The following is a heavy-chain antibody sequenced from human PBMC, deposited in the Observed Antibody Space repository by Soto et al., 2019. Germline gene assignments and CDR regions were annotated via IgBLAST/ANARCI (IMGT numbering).Heavy chain of an antibody. Sequence: QITLRESGPTLVKPTQTLTLTCTFSGFSLTTRGVGVGGIGQPPGKALECLALIYWDDDKRYSPSLQSRLSITKDTSKNQVVLTMTNVDPVDTATYYCAHIPNYYQYDWFDPWGQGTLVSVSS. J-gene: IGHJ5*02. V-gene: IGHV2-5*02. CDR3: AHIPNYYQYDWFDP. CDR2: IYWDDDK. D-gene: IGHD3-16*01. CDR1: GFSLTTRGVG.